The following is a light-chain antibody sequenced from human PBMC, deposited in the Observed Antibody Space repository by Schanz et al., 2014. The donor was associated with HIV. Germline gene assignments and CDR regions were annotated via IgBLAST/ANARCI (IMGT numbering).Light chain of an antibody. Sequence: GDRVTITCRASQNIGNWLAWYQQKPGKAPNLLIYQASILKTGVPSRFSGSRSGTEFTLTISSLQPDDFATYYCQQYDIISWTFGLGTKV. CDR3: QQYDIISWT. CDR1: QNIGNW. CDR2: QAS. V-gene: IGKV1-5*03. J-gene: IGKJ1*01.